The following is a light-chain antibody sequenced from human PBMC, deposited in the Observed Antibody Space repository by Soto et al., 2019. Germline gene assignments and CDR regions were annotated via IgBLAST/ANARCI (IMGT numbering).Light chain of an antibody. CDR3: QQYNNWPLIT. Sequence: EILLTQSPATLSLWAGEGATLACRAIQIVSSSYLAWYQQKPGQAPRLLIYGASTRATGLPARFSGSGSGTEFTLTISSLQSEDFAVYYCQQYNNWPLITFGQGTRLEIK. J-gene: IGKJ5*01. V-gene: IGKV3-15*01. CDR1: QIVSSSY. CDR2: GAS.